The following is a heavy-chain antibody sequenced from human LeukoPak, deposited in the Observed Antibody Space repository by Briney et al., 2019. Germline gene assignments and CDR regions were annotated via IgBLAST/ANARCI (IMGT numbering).Heavy chain of an antibody. D-gene: IGHD3-10*01. CDR3: ARGVLLDDY. CDR1: GFTFGDYA. CDR2: ISQSSSTI. V-gene: IGHV3-48*02. Sequence: PGRSLSLSCTASGFTFGDYAMSWFRQAPGKGLEWVSYISQSSSTIYYADSVKGRFTISRDNAKNSLYLQMNSLRDEDTAVYYCARGVLLDDYWGQGTLVTVSS. J-gene: IGHJ4*02.